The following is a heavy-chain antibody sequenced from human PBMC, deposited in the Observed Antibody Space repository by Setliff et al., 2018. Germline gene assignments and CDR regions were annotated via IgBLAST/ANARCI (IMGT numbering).Heavy chain of an antibody. CDR1: GQSFSFYY. Sequence: SETLSLTCAVFGQSFSFYYWSWVRQSPGKGLEWIGFVHFGGDTNYNPSLKSRVTMSADTSNNQFSLNLRSVTAADTAVYYCARHVGTRSRGYNYYMDVWGKGTAVTVSS. D-gene: IGHD3-10*01. CDR3: ARHVGTRSRGYNYYMDV. J-gene: IGHJ6*03. V-gene: IGHV4-59*08. CDR2: VHFGGDT.